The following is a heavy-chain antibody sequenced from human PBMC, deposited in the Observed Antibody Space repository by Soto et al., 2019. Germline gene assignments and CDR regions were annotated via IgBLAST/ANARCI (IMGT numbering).Heavy chain of an antibody. CDR2: ISAYNGNT. Sequence: ASVKVSCKASGYTFTSYGISWVRQAPGQGLEWMGWISAYNGNTNYAQKLQGRVTMTTDTSTSTAYMELRSLRSDDTAVYYCARVGFWDIVVVPAASYYYYYGMDVWG. CDR1: GYTFTSYG. V-gene: IGHV1-18*01. CDR3: ARVGFWDIVVVPAASYYYYYGMDV. D-gene: IGHD2-2*01. J-gene: IGHJ6*02.